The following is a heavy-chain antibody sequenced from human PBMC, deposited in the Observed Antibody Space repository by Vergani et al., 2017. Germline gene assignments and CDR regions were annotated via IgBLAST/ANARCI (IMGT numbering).Heavy chain of an antibody. CDR3: AKNGEEDDILTGYPFGYYYYMDV. J-gene: IGHJ6*03. CDR1: GFTFSSYA. D-gene: IGHD3-9*01. V-gene: IGHV3-23*01. CDR2: ISGSGGST. Sequence: EVQLLESGGGLVQPGGSLRLSCAASGFTFSSYAMSWVRQAPGKGLEWVSAISGSGGSTYYADSVKGRFTISRDNSKNTLYLQMNSLRAEDTAVYYCAKNGEEDDILTGYPFGYYYYMDVWGKGTTVTVS.